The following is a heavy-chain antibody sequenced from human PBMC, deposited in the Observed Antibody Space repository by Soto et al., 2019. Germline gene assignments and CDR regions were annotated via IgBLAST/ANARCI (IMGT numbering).Heavy chain of an antibody. J-gene: IGHJ4*02. D-gene: IGHD3-10*01. V-gene: IGHV3-21*01. CDR1: GFTFSSYS. Sequence: EVQLVESGGGLVKPGGSLRLSCAASGFTFSSYSMNWVRQAPGKGLEWVSSISSSSSYIYYADSVKGRFTISRDNAKNSLYLQMNSLRAEDTAVYYCASYYYGSGSFWNYRGQGTLVTVSS. CDR3: ASYYYGSGSFWNY. CDR2: ISSSSSYI.